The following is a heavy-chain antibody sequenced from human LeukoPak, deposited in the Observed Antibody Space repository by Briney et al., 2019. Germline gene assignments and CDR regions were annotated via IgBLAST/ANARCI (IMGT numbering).Heavy chain of an antibody. V-gene: IGHV3-21*01. D-gene: IGHD3-10*02. CDR2: ISSSSNYI. Sequence: GGSLRLSCAASGFTFSSYSMNWVRQAPGKGLEWVSSISSSSNYIYYADSVKGRFTISRDNAKNSLYLQMNSLRAEDTAVYYCAELGITMIGGVWGKGTTVTISS. CDR1: GFTFSSYS. CDR3: AELGITMIGGV. J-gene: IGHJ6*04.